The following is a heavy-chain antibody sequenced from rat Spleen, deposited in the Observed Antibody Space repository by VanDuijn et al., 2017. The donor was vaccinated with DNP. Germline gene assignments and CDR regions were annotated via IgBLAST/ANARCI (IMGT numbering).Heavy chain of an antibody. J-gene: IGHJ2*01. CDR1: GFNFNDYW. V-gene: IGHV4-2*01. CDR2: INKDSSTI. Sequence: EVKLVESGGGLVQPGRSLKLSCAASGFNFNDYWMGWVRQAPGKGLEWIGKINKDSSTINYTPSLKERFTISRDKAQNSLYLQMNTLGSEDTALYYCARGPNYGGYSDFFDYWGQGVVVTVSS. CDR3: ARGPNYGGYSDFFDY. D-gene: IGHD1-11*01.